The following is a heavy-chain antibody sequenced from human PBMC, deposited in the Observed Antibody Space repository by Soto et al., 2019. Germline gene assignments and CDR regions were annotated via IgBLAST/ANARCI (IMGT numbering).Heavy chain of an antibody. V-gene: IGHV1-69*01. CDR1: GGTFSTDA. Sequence: QVQLVQSGAEVKKPGSSVKVSCKASGGTFSTDALNWVRQAPGQGLEWMGGIIPMSGTANYAQKFQGRVTITADESTSTAYMELSGLKPDDTAVYFCANSSGSYASTWFDPWGQGTRVTVSS. J-gene: IGHJ5*02. D-gene: IGHD6-19*01. CDR3: ANSSGSYASTWFDP. CDR2: IIPMSGTA.